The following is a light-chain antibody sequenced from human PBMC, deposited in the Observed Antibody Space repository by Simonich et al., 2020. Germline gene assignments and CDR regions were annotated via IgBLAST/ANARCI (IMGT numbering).Light chain of an antibody. CDR2: WAS. CDR1: QSVLYSSNNKNY. V-gene: IGKV4-1*01. Sequence: DIVMTQSPDSLAVSLGERATINCKSSQSVLYSSNNKNYLAWYQQKPGQPPKLLIYWASTRESGVPARSSGSGSGPDFTLTISSLQAEDVAVYYCQQYYSTPPITFGPGTKVDIK. CDR3: QQYYSTPPIT. J-gene: IGKJ3*01.